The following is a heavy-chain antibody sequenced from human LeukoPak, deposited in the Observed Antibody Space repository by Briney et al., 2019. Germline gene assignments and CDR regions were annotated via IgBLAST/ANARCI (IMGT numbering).Heavy chain of an antibody. D-gene: IGHD3-22*01. V-gene: IGHV4-34*01. J-gene: IGHJ4*02. CDR2: INHSGST. Sequence: SETLSLTCAVYGGSFSNYYWSWIRQPPGKGLEWIGEINHSGSTSYNPSLKSRVTMSVDTSKNQFSLKLSSVTAADTAVYYCARLSSRRFPPTYSFDRRNYFDYWGQGTLVTVSS. CDR3: ARLSSRRFPPTYSFDRRNYFDY. CDR1: GGSFSNYY.